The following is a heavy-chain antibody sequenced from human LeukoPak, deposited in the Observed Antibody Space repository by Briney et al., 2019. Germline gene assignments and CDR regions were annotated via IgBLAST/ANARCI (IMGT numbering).Heavy chain of an antibody. Sequence: SETLSLTCTVSGCSISSGCYYWSWIRQQPGKGLVWIGYIYYSGSTYYNPSLKSQVNLSVETSKNPFSLKLRSVTAVDTAVYYCARAAGGLGYDFWSGYRGAFDIWGQGTMVTVSS. J-gene: IGHJ3*02. CDR1: GCSISSGCYY. CDR2: IYYSGST. V-gene: IGHV4-31*01. D-gene: IGHD3-3*01. CDR3: ARAAGGLGYDFWSGYRGAFDI.